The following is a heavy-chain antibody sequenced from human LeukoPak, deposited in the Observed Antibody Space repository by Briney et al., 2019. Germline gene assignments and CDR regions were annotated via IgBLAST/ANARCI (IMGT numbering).Heavy chain of an antibody. V-gene: IGHV3-7*01. CDR1: GFTFSRYW. D-gene: IGHD1-26*01. CDR3: AKDKSHYGEVFDY. J-gene: IGHJ4*02. Sequence: GGSLRLSWALSGFTFSRYWMSWVRQAPGKGLGWVASINQDETAKLYVDSVKGRFTISRDNSKNTLYLQMNSLRAEDTAVYYCAKDKSHYGEVFDYWGQGTLVTVSS. CDR2: INQDETAK.